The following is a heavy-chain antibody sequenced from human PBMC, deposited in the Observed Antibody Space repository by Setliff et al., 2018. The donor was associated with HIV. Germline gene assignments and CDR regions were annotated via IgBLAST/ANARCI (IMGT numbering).Heavy chain of an antibody. CDR2: ITPSGAT. J-gene: IGHJ4*02. Sequence: SETLSLTCAVYGGSVSGHYWGWFRQPPGKGLEWIGEITPSGATNYLPSLKSRVTMSVDASKDQFSLKLSSVTAADTAVFYCARLTTTYYYDSSAYYHPVWGQGTLVTVSS. D-gene: IGHD3-22*01. CDR3: ARLTTTYYYDSSAYYHPV. CDR1: GGSVSGHY. V-gene: IGHV4-34*01.